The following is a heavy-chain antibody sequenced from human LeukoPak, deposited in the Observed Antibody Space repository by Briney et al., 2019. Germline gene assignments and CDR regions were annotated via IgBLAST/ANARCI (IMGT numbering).Heavy chain of an antibody. D-gene: IGHD3-10*01. CDR1: GGTFSSYA. V-gene: IGHV1-69*01. CDR2: IIPIFGTA. J-gene: IGHJ5*02. CDR3: ARAQTYYYGSGSTSNWFDP. Sequence: GASVKVSCKASGGTFSSYAISWVRQAPGQGLEWMGGIIPIFGTANYAQKFQGRVTITADESTSTAYMELSSLRSEDTAVYYCARAQTYYYGSGSTSNWFDPWGQGTLVTVSS.